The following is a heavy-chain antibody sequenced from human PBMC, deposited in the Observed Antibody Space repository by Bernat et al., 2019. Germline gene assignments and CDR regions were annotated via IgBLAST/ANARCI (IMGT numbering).Heavy chain of an antibody. CDR1: GFTFSSYE. D-gene: IGHD4-4*01. Sequence: EVQLLESGGGLVQPGGSLRLSCAASGFTFSSYEMNWVRQAPGKGLEWISYISSGGLNIYYADSVKGRFTISRDNAKNSMYLQMNSLRAEDTAVYYCARGYSNYVYWGQGTLVTVSS. CDR2: ISSGGLNI. CDR3: ARGYSNYVY. V-gene: IGHV3-48*03. J-gene: IGHJ4*02.